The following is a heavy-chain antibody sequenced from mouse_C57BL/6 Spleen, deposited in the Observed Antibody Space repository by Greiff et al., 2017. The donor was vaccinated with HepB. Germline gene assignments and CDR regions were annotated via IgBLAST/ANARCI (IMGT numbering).Heavy chain of an antibody. Sequence: QVQLQQPGTELVKPGASVKLSCKASGYTFTSYWMHWVKQRPGHGLEWFGTINPSNGGTNYNAKFKSKATLTVDKSSSTAYMQRSSLTSEDSAVYYCARCYYSNSGFAYWGQGTLVTVSA. D-gene: IGHD2-5*01. CDR1: GYTFTSYW. CDR2: INPSNGGT. V-gene: IGHV1-53*01. CDR3: ARCYYSNSGFAY. J-gene: IGHJ3*01.